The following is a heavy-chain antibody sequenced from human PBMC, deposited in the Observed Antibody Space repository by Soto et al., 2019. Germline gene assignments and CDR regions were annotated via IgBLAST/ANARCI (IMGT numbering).Heavy chain of an antibody. Sequence: PSETLSLTCAVSGGSISSGGYSWSWIRQPPGKGLEWIGYIYHSGSTYYNPSLKSRVTISVDRSKNQFSLKLSSVTAADTAFYFCARSPRSSPYFDYWGQGALVTVSS. D-gene: IGHD6-13*01. V-gene: IGHV4-30-2*01. J-gene: IGHJ4*02. CDR1: GGSISSGGYS. CDR3: ARSPRSSPYFDY. CDR2: IYHSGST.